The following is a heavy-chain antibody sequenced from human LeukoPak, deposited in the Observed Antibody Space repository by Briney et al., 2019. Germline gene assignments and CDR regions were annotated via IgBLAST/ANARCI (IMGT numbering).Heavy chain of an antibody. CDR2: ISGSGGST. CDR1: GFTFSSCA. V-gene: IGHV3-23*01. D-gene: IGHD3-3*01. CDR3: AKGQYNFWGGYYTLDAFDI. J-gene: IGHJ3*02. Sequence: GGSLRLSCAASGFTFSSCAMSWVRQAPGKGLEWVSAISGSGGSTDYADSVKGRFTISRDTSKKMLYLQLNSLRAEDTAVYYCAKGQYNFWGGYYTLDAFDIWGQGTVVTVSS.